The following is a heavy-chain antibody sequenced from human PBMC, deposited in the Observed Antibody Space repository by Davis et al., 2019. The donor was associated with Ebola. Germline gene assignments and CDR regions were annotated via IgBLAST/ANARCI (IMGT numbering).Heavy chain of an antibody. CDR3: AKDARGFNRPMDY. Sequence: PGGSLRLSCAASGFTFSSYAMSWVRQAPGKGLEWVSAISGSGGSTYYADSVKGRFTISRDNSKNTMFLQMNSLRAEDTAVYYCAKDARGFNRPMDYWGQGTLVTVSS. D-gene: IGHD2/OR15-2a*01. V-gene: IGHV3-23*01. J-gene: IGHJ4*02. CDR1: GFTFSSYA. CDR2: ISGSGGST.